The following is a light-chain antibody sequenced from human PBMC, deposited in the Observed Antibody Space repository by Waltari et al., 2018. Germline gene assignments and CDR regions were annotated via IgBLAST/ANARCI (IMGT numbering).Light chain of an antibody. V-gene: IGLV2-8*01. CDR1: GSGGP. CDR2: EVS. Sequence: QSALTQPPSASGSPGQSVTIPCPGTGSGGPVLLYQQLPGKAPKLLIYEVSKRPSGVPDRFSGSKSGNTASLTVSGLQAEDEGDYYCSSDAVSNNFYDFGSGTKVTVL. J-gene: IGLJ1*01. CDR3: SSDAVSNNFYD.